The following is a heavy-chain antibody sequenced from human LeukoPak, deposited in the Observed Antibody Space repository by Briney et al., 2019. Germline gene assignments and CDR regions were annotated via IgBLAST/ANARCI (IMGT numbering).Heavy chain of an antibody. CDR3: ANSFGYSRSWFDN. Sequence: AGSLRLSCAASGFNFNNYAMSWVRQGPGKGLEWVSAISRTGTDTYYEDSVKGRLTSARDNSKNKLYLQMNSLRLGDTAVYYCANSFGYSRSWFDNWGQGTLVTVSS. J-gene: IGHJ4*02. CDR2: ISRTGTDT. V-gene: IGHV3-23*01. D-gene: IGHD6-13*01. CDR1: GFNFNNYA.